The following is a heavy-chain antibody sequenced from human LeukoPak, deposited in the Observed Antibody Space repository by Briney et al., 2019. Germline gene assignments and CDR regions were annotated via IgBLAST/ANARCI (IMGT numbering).Heavy chain of an antibody. CDR2: ISAYNGNT. Sequence: ASVKVSCKASGYTFTSYDISWVRQAPGQGLEWMGWISAYNGNTNYAQKLQGRVTMTTDTSTSTAYMELRSLRSDDTAVYYCALVLRYFDWGDAFDIWGQGTMVTVSS. CDR3: ALVLRYFDWGDAFDI. D-gene: IGHD3-9*01. V-gene: IGHV1-18*01. J-gene: IGHJ3*02. CDR1: GYTFTSYD.